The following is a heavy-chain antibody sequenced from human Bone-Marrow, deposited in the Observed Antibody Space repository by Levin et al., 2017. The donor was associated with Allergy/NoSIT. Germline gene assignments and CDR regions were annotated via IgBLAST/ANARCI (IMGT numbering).Heavy chain of an antibody. CDR1: GGTFSNYA. V-gene: IGHV1-69*01. CDR3: ARTSYSGYDWGYYHYYSMDV. Sequence: KISCKASGGTFSNYAVSWVRQAPGQGLEWMGGIIPIFGTPNHAQKFQGRVTITADESTSTAYMELSSLRSDDTAVYYCARTSYSGYDWGYYHYYSMDVWGKGTTVTVSS. J-gene: IGHJ6*03. D-gene: IGHD5-12*01. CDR2: IIPIFGTP.